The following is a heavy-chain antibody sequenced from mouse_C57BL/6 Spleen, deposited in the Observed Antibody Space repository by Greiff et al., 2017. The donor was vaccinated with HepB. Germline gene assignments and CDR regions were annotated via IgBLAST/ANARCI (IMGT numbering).Heavy chain of an antibody. D-gene: IGHD1-1*01. J-gene: IGHJ2*01. CDR3: ARGKVSHYGEFDY. CDR2: INPSSGYT. CDR1: GYTFTSYW. Sequence: QVQLQQSGAELAKPGASVKLSCKASGYTFTSYWMHWVKQRPGQGLEWIGYINPSSGYTKYNQKFKDKATLTADKSSSTAYMQLSSLTYEDSAVYYCARGKVSHYGEFDYWGQGTTLTVSS. V-gene: IGHV1-7*01.